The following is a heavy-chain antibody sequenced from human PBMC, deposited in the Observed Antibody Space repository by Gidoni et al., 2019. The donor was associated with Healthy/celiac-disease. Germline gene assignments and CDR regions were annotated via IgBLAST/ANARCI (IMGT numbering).Heavy chain of an antibody. Sequence: EVQLLASGGGLVQPGGSLRLSCSASGFPCSSYAMSWVRQAPGKGLEWVSGISGSGGSTYYADSVKGRFTISRDNSKNTLYLQMNSLRAEDTAVYYCAKGRSSGWYSPSWWGQGTLVTVSS. CDR1: GFPCSSYA. J-gene: IGHJ4*02. CDR3: AKGRSSGWYSPSW. V-gene: IGHV3-23*01. D-gene: IGHD6-19*01. CDR2: ISGSGGST.